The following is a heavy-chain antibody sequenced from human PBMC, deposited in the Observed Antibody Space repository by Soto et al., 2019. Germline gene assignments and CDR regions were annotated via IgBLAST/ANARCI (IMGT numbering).Heavy chain of an antibody. D-gene: IGHD3-16*02. CDR2: ISWDGGST. J-gene: IGHJ4*02. Sequence: GGSLRLSCAASGFTFDDYTMHWVRQAPGKGLEWVSLISWDGGSTYYADSVKGRFTISRDNSKNSLYLQMNSLRTEDTALYYCAKDTQLLRLGELSFDYWGQGTLVTVSS. CDR3: AKDTQLLRLGELSFDY. V-gene: IGHV3-43*01. CDR1: GFTFDDYT.